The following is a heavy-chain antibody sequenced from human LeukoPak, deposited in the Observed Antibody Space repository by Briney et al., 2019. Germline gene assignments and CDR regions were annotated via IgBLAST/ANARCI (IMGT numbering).Heavy chain of an antibody. V-gene: IGHV4-59*01. J-gene: IGHJ4*02. CDR1: GGSISSYY. CDR3: ARAVGYCSGTGCSASPYFDY. D-gene: IGHD2-2*01. CDR2: IYYSGST. Sequence: SETLSLTCTVSGGSISSYYWSWIRQPPGKGLEWIGYIYYSGSTNYNPSLKSRVTISVDTSKNQFSLKLSSVTAADTAVYYCARAVGYCSGTGCSASPYFDYWGQGTLVTVSS.